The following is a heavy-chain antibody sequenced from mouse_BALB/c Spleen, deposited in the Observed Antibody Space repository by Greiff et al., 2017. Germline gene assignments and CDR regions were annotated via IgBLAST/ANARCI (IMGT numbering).Heavy chain of an antibody. J-gene: IGHJ2*01. D-gene: IGHD3-3*01. V-gene: IGHV5-6-3*01. CDR2: INSNGGST. CDR1: GFTFSSYG. CDR3: ARDGLALFDY. Sequence: DVKLVESGGGLVQPGGSLKLSCAASGFTFSSYGMSWVRQTPDKRLELVATINSNGGSTYYPDSVKGRFTISRDNAKNTLYLQMSSLKSEDTAMYYCARDGLALFDYWGQGTTLTVSS.